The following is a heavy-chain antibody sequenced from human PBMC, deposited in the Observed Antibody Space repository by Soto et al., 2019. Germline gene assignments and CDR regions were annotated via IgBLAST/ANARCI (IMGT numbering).Heavy chain of an antibody. CDR3: ARGVYGENWFDP. V-gene: IGHV4-31*03. CDR1: CGSISSGGYY. J-gene: IGHJ5*02. D-gene: IGHD3-10*01. CDR2: IYYSGST. Sequence: QVQLQESGPGLVKPSQTLSLTCTVSCGSISSGGYYWSWICQHPGKGLEWIGYIYYSGSTYYNPSLKSRVTKSVDTSKNQSSLKLSSVPAADTAVYYCARGVYGENWFDPWGQGTLVTVSS.